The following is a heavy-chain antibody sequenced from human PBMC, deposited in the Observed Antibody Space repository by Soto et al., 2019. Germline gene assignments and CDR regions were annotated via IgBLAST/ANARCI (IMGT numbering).Heavy chain of an antibody. V-gene: IGHV1-8*03. CDR1: GYTFTTYE. CDR2: MSPSSGNT. D-gene: IGHD3-10*01. Sequence: QVQLVQSGAEVKKPGASVKVSCKASGYTFTTYEINWVRQVPGQGLEWMGWMSPSSGNTGYVDQFRGRATTTRNTPMTTANRELSSLRSEDTAVYYFARVGGQLFGDHGMDVWGQGTTVTVS. J-gene: IGHJ6*02. CDR3: ARVGGQLFGDHGMDV.